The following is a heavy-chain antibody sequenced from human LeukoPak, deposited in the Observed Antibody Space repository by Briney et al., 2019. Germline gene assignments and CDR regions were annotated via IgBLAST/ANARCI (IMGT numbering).Heavy chain of an antibody. D-gene: IGHD6-19*01. CDR1: GFTFSNYG. Sequence: GGSLRLSCAASGFTFSNYGMSWVRQAPGKGLEWVSSLSSSSSYISYADSVKGRFTISRDNAKNSLYLQMNSLRAEDTAVYYCATSYSSGWYADAFDIWGQGTMVTVSS. J-gene: IGHJ3*02. CDR3: ATSYSSGWYADAFDI. V-gene: IGHV3-21*01. CDR2: LSSSSSYI.